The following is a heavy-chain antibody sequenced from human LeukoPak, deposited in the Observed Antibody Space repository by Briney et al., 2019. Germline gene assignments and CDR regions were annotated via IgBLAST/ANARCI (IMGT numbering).Heavy chain of an antibody. Sequence: PGGSLRLSCAASGFTFSSYSMNWVRQAPGKGLEWVSSISSSSSYIYYADSVKGRFTISRDNAKNSLYLQMNSLRAEDTAVYYCARDLDYDILTGYYDYWGQGTLVTASS. CDR2: ISSSSSYI. J-gene: IGHJ4*02. V-gene: IGHV3-21*01. CDR1: GFTFSSYS. CDR3: ARDLDYDILTGYYDY. D-gene: IGHD3-9*01.